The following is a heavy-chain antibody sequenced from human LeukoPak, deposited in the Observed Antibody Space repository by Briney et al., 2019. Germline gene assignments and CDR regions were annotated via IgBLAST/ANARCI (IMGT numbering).Heavy chain of an antibody. CDR1: GGSISSYY. J-gene: IGHJ4*02. V-gene: IGHV4-59*12. D-gene: IGHD6-19*01. CDR2: IYYSGST. CDR3: ARVKIAVATRPFDY. Sequence: SETLSLTCTVSGGSISSYYWSWIRQPPGKGLEWIGYIYYSGSTNYNPSLKSRVTISVDTSKNQFSLKLSSVTAADTAVYYCARVKIAVATRPFDYWGQGTLVTVSS.